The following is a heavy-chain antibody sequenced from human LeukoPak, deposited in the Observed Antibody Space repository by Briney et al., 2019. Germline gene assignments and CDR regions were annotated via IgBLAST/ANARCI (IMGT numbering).Heavy chain of an antibody. Sequence: ASVKVSCKASGYTFTGYYMHWVRQAPGQGLEWMGWINPNSGGTNYAQKFQGRVTMTRDTSISTAYMELSRPRSDDTAVYYCARDRGIAAAGDYWGQGTLVTVSS. CDR1: GYTFTGYY. CDR2: INPNSGGT. V-gene: IGHV1-2*02. D-gene: IGHD6-13*01. CDR3: ARDRGIAAAGDY. J-gene: IGHJ4*02.